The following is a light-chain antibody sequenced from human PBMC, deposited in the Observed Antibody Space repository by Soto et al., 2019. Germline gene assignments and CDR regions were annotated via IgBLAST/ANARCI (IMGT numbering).Light chain of an antibody. CDR2: GAS. V-gene: IGKV3-20*01. J-gene: IGKJ5*01. CDR3: QHYVERSPIT. Sequence: ELVLTQSPGTLSLSPGERASLSCRASQSVSNNYLAWYQQKPGQAPRLLISGASSRATGIPDRFSGSGSGTDFTLTISRLEPEDFALYYCQHYVERSPITFGQGTRLEIK. CDR1: QSVSNNY.